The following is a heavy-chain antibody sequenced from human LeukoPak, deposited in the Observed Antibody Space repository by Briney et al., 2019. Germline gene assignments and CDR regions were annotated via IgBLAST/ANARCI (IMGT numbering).Heavy chain of an antibody. Sequence: EASVKVSCKASGGTFSSYAISWVRPAPGQGLEWMGGIIPIFGTANYAQKFQGRVTITADESTSTAYMELSSLRSEDTAVYYCARRRELVSDYWGQGTLVTVSS. D-gene: IGHD6-13*01. V-gene: IGHV1-69*01. CDR2: IIPIFGTA. CDR3: ARRRELVSDY. J-gene: IGHJ4*02. CDR1: GGTFSSYA.